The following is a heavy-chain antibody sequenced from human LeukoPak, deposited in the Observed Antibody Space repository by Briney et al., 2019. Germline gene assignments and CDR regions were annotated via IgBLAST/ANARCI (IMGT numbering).Heavy chain of an antibody. CDR1: GFSLSTRGEG. CDR2: SYWDDDK. V-gene: IGHV2-5*02. Sequence: SGPTLVNPTQTLTLSCTFSGFSLSTRGEGVGWIRQPPGKALDWLALSYWDDDKRYSPSLKSRLTITKDTSKNQVVLTMTNMDPVDTATYYGVHSLCSGGRCYSGFDYWGQGTLVTVSS. CDR3: VHSLCSGGRCYSGFDY. D-gene: IGHD2-15*01. J-gene: IGHJ4*02.